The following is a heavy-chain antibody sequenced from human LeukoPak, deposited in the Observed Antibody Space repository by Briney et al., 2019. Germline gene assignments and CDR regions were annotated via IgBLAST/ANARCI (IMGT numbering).Heavy chain of an antibody. Sequence: PGGSLRLSCAASGFTFSSYAMSWVRQAPGKGQEWVSAISGSGGSTYYADSVKGRFTISRDNSKNTLYLQMNSLRAEDTAVYYFAKGIAVAGTPFDYWGQGTLVTVSS. CDR3: AKGIAVAGTPFDY. CDR2: ISGSGGST. D-gene: IGHD6-19*01. V-gene: IGHV3-23*01. J-gene: IGHJ4*02. CDR1: GFTFSSYA.